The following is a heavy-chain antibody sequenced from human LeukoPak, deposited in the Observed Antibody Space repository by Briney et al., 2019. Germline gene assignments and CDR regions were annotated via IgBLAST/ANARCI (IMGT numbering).Heavy chain of an antibody. J-gene: IGHJ4*02. CDR2: ISAYNGNT. V-gene: IGHV1-18*04. Sequence: ASVKVSCKASGYTFTSYGISWVRQAPGQGLEWMGSISAYNGNTNYAQKLQGRVTMTTDTSTSTAYMELRSLRSDDTAVYYCARASPYCSSTSCYRFDYWGQGTLVTVSS. D-gene: IGHD2-2*01. CDR1: GYTFTSYG. CDR3: ARASPYCSSTSCYRFDY.